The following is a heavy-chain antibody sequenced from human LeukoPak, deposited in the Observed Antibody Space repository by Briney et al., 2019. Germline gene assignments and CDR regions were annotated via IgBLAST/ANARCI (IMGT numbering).Heavy chain of an antibody. V-gene: IGHV3-23*01. Sequence: GGSLRLSCAASGFTFSSYAMSWVRQAPGKGLEWVSAISGSGGSTYYADSVKGRFTISRDNSKNTLCLQMNSLRAEDTAVYYCARITGTRRYFDYWGQGTLVTVSS. CDR2: ISGSGGST. CDR1: GFTFSSYA. J-gene: IGHJ4*02. D-gene: IGHD1-20*01. CDR3: ARITGTRRYFDY.